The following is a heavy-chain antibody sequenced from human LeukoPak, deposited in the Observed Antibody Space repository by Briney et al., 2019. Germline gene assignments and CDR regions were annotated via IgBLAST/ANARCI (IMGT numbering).Heavy chain of an antibody. V-gene: IGHV4-4*07. J-gene: IGHJ4*02. Sequence: SETLSLTCTVSGGSISSYYWSRIRQRAGKGLEWIGRIYTSGSTNSNPSLTSRVTMSVDTAKNQFSMKLSSVTAADTAVYYCAREGQIFGVVIILHFDYWGQGTLVTVSS. CDR2: IYTSGST. CDR3: AREGQIFGVVIILHFDY. D-gene: IGHD3-3*01. CDR1: GGSISSYY.